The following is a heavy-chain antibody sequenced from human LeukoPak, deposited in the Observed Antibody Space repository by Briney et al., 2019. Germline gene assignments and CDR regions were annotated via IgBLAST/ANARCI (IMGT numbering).Heavy chain of an antibody. CDR1: GGSISSGSYY. V-gene: IGHV4-61*10. CDR3: ARTRRGSCSSTSCYYYYYMDV. D-gene: IGHD2-2*01. J-gene: IGHJ6*03. CDR2: IYYSGST. Sequence: SQTLSLTCTVSGGSISSGSYYWSWIRQPAGKGLEWIGYIYYSGSTNYNPSLKSRVTISVDTSKNQFSLKLSSVTAADTAVYYCARTRRGSCSSTSCYYYYYMDVWGKGTTVTISS.